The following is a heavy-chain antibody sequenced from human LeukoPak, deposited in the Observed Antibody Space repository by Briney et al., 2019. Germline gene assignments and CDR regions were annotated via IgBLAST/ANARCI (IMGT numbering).Heavy chain of an antibody. V-gene: IGHV5-51*01. J-gene: IGHJ5*02. CDR2: IYPGNSDT. D-gene: IGHD5-24*01. CDR1: GFSFNSYW. Sequence: GESLKISCQGSGFSFNSYWIGWVRQMPGKGLEWVGMIYPGNSDTRYSPSFQGRVTISADKSISTAYLQWSSLKASDTAMYYCARLGSRHGYNWGDLWGQGTLVSVSS. CDR3: ARLGSRHGYNWGDL.